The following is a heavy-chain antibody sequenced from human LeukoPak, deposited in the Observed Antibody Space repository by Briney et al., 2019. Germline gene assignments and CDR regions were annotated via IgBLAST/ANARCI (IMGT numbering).Heavy chain of an antibody. D-gene: IGHD3-22*01. CDR1: GYTFTSYG. CDR3: ASTQIYYDSSGYPFDY. CDR2: ISAYNGNT. V-gene: IGHV1-18*01. J-gene: IGHJ4*02. Sequence: ASVKVSCKASGYTFTSYGISWVRQAPGQGLEWMGWISAYNGNTNYAQKLQGRVTMTTDTSTSTAYMELRSLRSDDTAVYYCASTQIYYDSSGYPFDYWGQGTLVTVSS.